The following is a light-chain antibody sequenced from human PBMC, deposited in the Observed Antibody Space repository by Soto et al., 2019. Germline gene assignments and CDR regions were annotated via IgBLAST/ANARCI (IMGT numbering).Light chain of an antibody. Sequence: SYELTQPPSVSVAPGKPAKITCGGNNIGSKSVHWYQQKSGQAPVLVIYYEIDRPSGIPERFSGANFGNTATLTISRVAAGDEADYYCHVWDSDSDHPVFGGGTKLTVL. V-gene: IGLV3-21*04. CDR1: NIGSKS. CDR3: HVWDSDSDHPV. J-gene: IGLJ2*01. CDR2: YEI.